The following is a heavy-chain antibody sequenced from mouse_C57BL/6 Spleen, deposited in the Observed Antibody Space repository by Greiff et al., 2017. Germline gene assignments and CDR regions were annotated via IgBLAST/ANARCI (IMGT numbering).Heavy chain of an antibody. V-gene: IGHV1-20*01. D-gene: IGHD1-1*01. CDR3: ARSLITTVAPDAC. Sequence: EVQLQQSGPELVKPGDSVKISCKATGYSFTGYFMNWVMQSHGKSLEWIGRINPYNGDTFYNQKFKGKATLTVDKSSSTAHMELRSQTSEDSAIYYCARSLITTVAPDACWGQGTLVTVSA. CDR2: INPYNGDT. CDR1: GYSFTGYF. J-gene: IGHJ3*01.